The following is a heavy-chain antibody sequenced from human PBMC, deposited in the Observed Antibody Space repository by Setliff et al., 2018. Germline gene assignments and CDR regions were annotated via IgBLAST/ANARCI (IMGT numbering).Heavy chain of an antibody. CDR3: AMGTHSSTWYEIGGFQF. CDR1: GGAFSSGSYY. V-gene: IGHV4-61*02. D-gene: IGHD6-13*01. CDR2: IYSEGST. J-gene: IGHJ3*01. Sequence: SETLSLTCTVSGGAFSSGSYYWSWIRQPAGKGLEWIGLIYSEGSTSYNPSLKSRLTMSVDTSKNQFSLKLASVTAADTAVYYCAMGTHSSTWYEIGGFQFWGQGTMVTVSS.